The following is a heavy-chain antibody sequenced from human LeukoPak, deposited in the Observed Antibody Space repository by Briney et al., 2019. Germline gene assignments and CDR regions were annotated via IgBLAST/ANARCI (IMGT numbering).Heavy chain of an antibody. V-gene: IGHV4-4*07. J-gene: IGHJ3*02. D-gene: IGHD3-22*01. CDR1: GGSISSYY. CDR2: IYTSGST. Sequence: SETLSLTCTVSGGSISSYYWSWIRQPAGKGLEWIGRIYTSGSTNYNPSLKSRVTMSVDTSKNQISLKLSSVTAADTAVYYCARVHYYDSSGLDAFDIWGQGTMVTVSS. CDR3: ARVHYYDSSGLDAFDI.